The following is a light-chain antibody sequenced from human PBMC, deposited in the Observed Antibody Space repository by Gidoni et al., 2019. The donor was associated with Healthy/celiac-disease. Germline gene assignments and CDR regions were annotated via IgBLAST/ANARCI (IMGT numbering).Light chain of an antibody. V-gene: IGKV3-11*01. CDR3: QQRSNWPPT. J-gene: IGKJ4*01. CDR1: QSVSSY. Sequence: EIVLTQSPATLSLSPGERATLSCRASQSVSSYLSWYHQKPGHAPRLLIYDASNRATGLPARFSGSGSEKDFTLTISSLEPEDFAVYYCQQRSNWPPTFGGGTKVEIK. CDR2: DAS.